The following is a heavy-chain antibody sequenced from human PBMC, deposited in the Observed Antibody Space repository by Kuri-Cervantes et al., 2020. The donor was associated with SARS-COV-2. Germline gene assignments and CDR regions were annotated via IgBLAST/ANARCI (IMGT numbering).Heavy chain of an antibody. J-gene: IGHJ4*02. CDR3: ARAFLRGGSDY. CDR1: GFTFSNAW. CDR2: IKNKTDGGTT. Sequence: GESLKISCAASGFTFSNAWMSWVRQAPGKGLEWVGRIKNKTDGGTTDYAAPVKGRFTISRDDSKNTLYLQMNSLRAEDTAVYYCARAFLRGGSDYWGQGTLVTVSS. V-gene: IGHV3-15*05. D-gene: IGHD1-26*01.